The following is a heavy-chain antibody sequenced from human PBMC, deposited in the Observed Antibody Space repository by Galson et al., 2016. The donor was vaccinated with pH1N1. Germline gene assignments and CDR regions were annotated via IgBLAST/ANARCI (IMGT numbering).Heavy chain of an antibody. D-gene: IGHD6-13*01. CDR1: GFTFNKHG. J-gene: IGHJ4*02. V-gene: IGHV3-30*18. Sequence: SLRLSCAASGFTFNKHGMHWVRQAPGKGLEWVAVISYDGSNKYYADSVKGRFTISRDDSKNMLYLQMNSLRAEDTAVYYCAKVVRGSSWPSFDYWGQGTLVTVSS. CDR2: ISYDGSNK. CDR3: AKVVRGSSWPSFDY.